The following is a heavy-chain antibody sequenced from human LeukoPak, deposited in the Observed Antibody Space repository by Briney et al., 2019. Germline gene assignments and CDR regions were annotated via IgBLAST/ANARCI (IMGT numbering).Heavy chain of an antibody. CDR3: ARDTRWVIGYYYYGMDV. CDR1: GGSISSGGYY. Sequence: SETLSLTCTVSGGSISSGGYYWSWIRQHPGKGLEWIGYIYYSGSTYYNPSLKGRVTISVDTSKNQFSLKLSSVTAADTAVYYCARDTRWVIGYYYYGMDVWGQGTTVTVSS. D-gene: IGHD3-16*02. CDR2: IYYSGST. J-gene: IGHJ6*02. V-gene: IGHV4-31*03.